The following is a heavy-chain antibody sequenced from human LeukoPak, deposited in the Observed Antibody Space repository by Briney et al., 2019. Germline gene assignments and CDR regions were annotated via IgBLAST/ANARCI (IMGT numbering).Heavy chain of an antibody. Sequence: GGSLRLSCAASGFTISSYTMHWVRQAPRKGLESVSAMSSDGGNTYYANSVKGRFTISRDNSWNTLYLQMDSLRAEDMAVYYCAREGSPGTYDYWGQGTLVTVSS. V-gene: IGHV3-64*01. CDR1: GFTISSYT. J-gene: IGHJ4*02. D-gene: IGHD6-13*01. CDR2: MSSDGGNT. CDR3: AREGSPGTYDY.